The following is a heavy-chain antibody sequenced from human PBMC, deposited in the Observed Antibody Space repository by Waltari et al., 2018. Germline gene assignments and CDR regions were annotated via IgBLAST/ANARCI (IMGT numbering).Heavy chain of an antibody. D-gene: IGHD3-10*01. V-gene: IGHV3-23*04. CDR3: ARTKVRGVIITALYYFDY. CDR2: ISGSGGST. CDR1: GFTFRSYA. J-gene: IGHJ4*02. Sequence: EVQLVESGGGLVQPGGSLRLPCAASGFTFRSYAMSWVRQAPGTGLEWVSAISGSGGSTYYADSVKGRFTISRDNSKNTLYLQMNSLRAEDTAVYYCARTKVRGVIITALYYFDYWGQGTLVTVSS.